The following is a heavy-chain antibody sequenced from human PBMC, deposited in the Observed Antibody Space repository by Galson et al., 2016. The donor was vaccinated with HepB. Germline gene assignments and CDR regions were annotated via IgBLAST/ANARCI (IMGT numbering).Heavy chain of an antibody. D-gene: IGHD4-17*01. CDR3: ARDLPDDSVEYVDVFDL. CDR1: GFTFSDYH. J-gene: IGHJ3*01. CDR2: ISRSGDSM. Sequence: SLRLSCAASGFTFSDYHMNWIRQGPGKGLEWISYISRSGDSMLYAASVRGRFSISRDNAKKSLYLQVTNLRAEDTAVNYCARDLPDDSVEYVDVFDLWGQGTMVTVSS. V-gene: IGHV3-11*01.